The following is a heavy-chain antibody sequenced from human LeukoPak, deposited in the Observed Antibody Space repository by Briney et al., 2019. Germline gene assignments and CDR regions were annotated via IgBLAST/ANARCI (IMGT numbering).Heavy chain of an antibody. CDR3: ARWYLGKGLDY. D-gene: IGHD3-16*01. CDR2: ISYTGST. V-gene: IGHV4-59*12. Sequence: SETLSLTCTVSGGSMNNYYWSWIRQPPGKGLEWIGYISYTGSTNYNPSLKSRVTISVDTSNNQFSLKLSSVTAADTAVYYCARWYLGKGLDYWGQGTLVTVSS. J-gene: IGHJ4*02. CDR1: GGSMNNYY.